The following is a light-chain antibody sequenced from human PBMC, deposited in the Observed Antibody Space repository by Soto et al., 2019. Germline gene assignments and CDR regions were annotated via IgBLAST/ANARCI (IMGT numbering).Light chain of an antibody. J-gene: IGKJ2*01. CDR2: AAS. CDR1: QGISNY. V-gene: IGKV1-27*01. Sequence: DIQMTQSPSSLSASVGDRVTITCRASQGISNYLAWYQQKPGKVPKLLIYAASTLQTGVQSRFSGSGSGKVFTLTINSLQPEDVATYYCQKYNSAPNTFGRGTRLEIK. CDR3: QKYNSAPNT.